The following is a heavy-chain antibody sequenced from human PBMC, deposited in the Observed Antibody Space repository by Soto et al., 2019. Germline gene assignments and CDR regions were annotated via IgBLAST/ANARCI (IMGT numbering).Heavy chain of an antibody. CDR3: ARPYDSSGYYGFDY. D-gene: IGHD3-22*01. J-gene: IGHJ4*02. V-gene: IGHV4-59*01. CDR1: GGSISSDS. CDR2: SYYNGVT. Sequence: PSETLSLTCTVSGGSISSDSWSWIRQSPGKALEWIGYSYYNGVTKYNPSLKSRVTISVDTSQNQFSLKLTSVTATDTAVYYCARPYDSSGYYGFDYWGQGTLVTVSS.